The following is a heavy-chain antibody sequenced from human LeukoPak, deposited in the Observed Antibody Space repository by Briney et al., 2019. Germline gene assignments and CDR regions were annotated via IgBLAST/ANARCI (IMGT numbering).Heavy chain of an antibody. CDR2: IIPIFGTA. CDR3: ASTPEYSSSASVDY. V-gene: IGHV1-69*13. Sequence: SVKVSCEASGGTFSSYAISWVRQAPGQGLEWMGGIIPIFGTANYAQKFQGRVTITADESTSTAYMELSSLRSEDTAVYYCASTPEYSSSASVDYWGQGTLVTVSS. J-gene: IGHJ4*02. D-gene: IGHD6-6*01. CDR1: GGTFSSYA.